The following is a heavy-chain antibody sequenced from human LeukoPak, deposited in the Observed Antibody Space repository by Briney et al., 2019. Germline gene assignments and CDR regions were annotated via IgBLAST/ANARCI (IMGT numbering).Heavy chain of an antibody. Sequence: PEASVKVSCKASGGTFSSYAISWVRQAPGQGLEWMGRIIPILGIANYAQKFQGRVTITADKSTSTAYMELSSLRSEDTAVYYCARRYNYDFWSGTYDAFDIWGQGTMVTVSS. D-gene: IGHD3-3*01. CDR2: IIPILGIA. J-gene: IGHJ3*02. V-gene: IGHV1-69*04. CDR3: ARRYNYDFWSGTYDAFDI. CDR1: GGTFSSYA.